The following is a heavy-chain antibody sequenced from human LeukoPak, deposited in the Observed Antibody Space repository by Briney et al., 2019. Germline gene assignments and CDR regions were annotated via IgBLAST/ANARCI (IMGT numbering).Heavy chain of an antibody. V-gene: IGHV3-23*01. CDR2: ISGSGGST. Sequence: GGSLRLSCAASGFTFSSYAMSWVRQAPGKGLEWVSAISGSGGSTYYADSVKGRFTISRDNSKNTLYLQMNSLRAEDTAVYYCAKDMRFDWTPYSFDYWGQGTLVTVSS. D-gene: IGHD3-9*01. CDR1: GFTFSSYA. CDR3: AKDMRFDWTPYSFDY. J-gene: IGHJ4*02.